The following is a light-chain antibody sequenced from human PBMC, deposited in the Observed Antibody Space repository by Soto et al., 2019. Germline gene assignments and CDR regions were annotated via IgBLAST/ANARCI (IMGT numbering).Light chain of an antibody. Sequence: QSALTQPASVSGSPGQSITISCTGTSSDVGGYNYVSWYQQHPGKAPKLMIYTVSNRPSGVSNRFSGSKSGNTASLTISGLQAEDEADYYCSSYTSSSTVVFGGGTTLTVL. CDR2: TVS. V-gene: IGLV2-14*01. J-gene: IGLJ2*01. CDR3: SSYTSSSTVV. CDR1: SSDVGGYNY.